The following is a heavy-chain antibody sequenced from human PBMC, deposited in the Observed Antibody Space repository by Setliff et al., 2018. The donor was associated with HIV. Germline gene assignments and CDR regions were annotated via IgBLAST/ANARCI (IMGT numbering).Heavy chain of an antibody. CDR1: GVSISSGYY. Sequence: PSETLSLTCSVSGVSISSGYYWTWIRQSPGKGLEWIGEINRSGSTKHNPSLKRRVTISVDTSKNQFSLKMRSVTAADTAVYYCVRVPGYSTGASYMDVWGKGTTVTVSS. V-gene: IGHV4-34*01. CDR3: VRVPGYSTGASYMDV. D-gene: IGHD6-19*01. J-gene: IGHJ6*03. CDR2: INRSGST.